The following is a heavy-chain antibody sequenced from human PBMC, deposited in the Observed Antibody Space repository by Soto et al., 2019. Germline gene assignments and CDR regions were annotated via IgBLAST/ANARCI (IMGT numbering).Heavy chain of an antibody. D-gene: IGHD6-19*01. CDR1: GFTVNNYA. CDR3: AKEKTASTVADFFDY. CDR2: ISGSGSST. V-gene: IGHV3-23*01. Sequence: GRSLRLSCEASGFTVNNYAMTWVRQTPGKGLQWVSTISGSGSSTFYADSVRGRFTISRDNSKNTLYLQMNSLRAEDTALYYCAKEKTASTVADFFDYWGQGTRVTVSS. J-gene: IGHJ4*02.